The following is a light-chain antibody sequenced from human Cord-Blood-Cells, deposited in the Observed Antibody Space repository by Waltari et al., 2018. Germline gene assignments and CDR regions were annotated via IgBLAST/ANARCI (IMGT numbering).Light chain of an antibody. Sequence: ELVLTQSPATLSLSPGERATLPCRASQSVSRYLAWYQQDPGQAPSLLIYDASNRATGIPARFMGSGSGTDFTLTISSLEPEDFAVYYCQQRSNFGPGTKVDIK. CDR3: QQRSN. CDR1: QSVSRY. V-gene: IGKV3-11*01. J-gene: IGKJ3*01. CDR2: DAS.